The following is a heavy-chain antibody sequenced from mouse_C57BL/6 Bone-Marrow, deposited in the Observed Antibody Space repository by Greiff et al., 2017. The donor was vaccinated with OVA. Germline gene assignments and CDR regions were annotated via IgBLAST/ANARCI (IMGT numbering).Heavy chain of an antibody. CDR1: GYTFTSYG. V-gene: IGHV1-81*01. Sequence: QVQLKQSGAELARPGASVKLSCKASGYTFTSYGISWVKQRTGQGLEWIGEIYPRSGNTYYNEKFKGKATLTADKSSSTAYMELRSLTSEDSAVYFCAIYYDYGAWFAYWGQGTPVTVSA. J-gene: IGHJ3*01. CDR3: AIYYDYGAWFAY. CDR2: IYPRSGNT. D-gene: IGHD2-4*01.